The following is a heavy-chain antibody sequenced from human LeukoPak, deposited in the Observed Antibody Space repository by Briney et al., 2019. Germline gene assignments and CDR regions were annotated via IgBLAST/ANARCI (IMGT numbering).Heavy chain of an antibody. D-gene: IGHD4-17*01. CDR1: GGTFSSYA. CDR2: IIPIFGTA. J-gene: IGHJ4*02. V-gene: IGHV1-69*05. CDR3: AMGDYGDLGTRGY. Sequence: SVKVSCKASGGTFSSYAISWVRQAPGQGLEWMGGIIPIFGTANYAQKFQGRVTITRDTSASTAYMELSSLRSEDTAVYYCAMGDYGDLGTRGYWGRGTLVTVSS.